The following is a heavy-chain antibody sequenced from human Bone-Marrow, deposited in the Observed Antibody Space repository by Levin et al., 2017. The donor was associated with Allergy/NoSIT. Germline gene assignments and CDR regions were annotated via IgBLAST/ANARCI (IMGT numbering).Heavy chain of an antibody. J-gene: IGHJ4*02. CDR1: GGSISTSHYY. CDR2: IVDSGST. CDR3: ATAPLGADYYDTSGYHYFDY. Sequence: GSLRLSCAVSGGSISTSHYYWGWIREKGGKGREGIGSIVDSGSTYDNPSLKSRVTMSVDTSKNQCVLKLSSGTAADTAVYYCATAPLGADYYDTSGYHYFDYWGQGTLVTVSS. V-gene: IGHV4-39*01. D-gene: IGHD3-22*01.